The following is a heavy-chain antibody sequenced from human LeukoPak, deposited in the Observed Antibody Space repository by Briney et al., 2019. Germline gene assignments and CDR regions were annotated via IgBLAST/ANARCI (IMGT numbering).Heavy chain of an antibody. Sequence: ETLSLTCTVSGGSISSSSYYWGWIRQPPGKGLEWIGSIYYSGSTYYNPSLKSRVTISLDTSKNQFSLKLSSVTAADTAVYYCARVGLDWGSIDYWGQGTLVTVSS. V-gene: IGHV4-39*07. CDR3: ARVGLDWGSIDY. J-gene: IGHJ4*02. CDR2: IYYSGST. CDR1: GGSISSSSYY. D-gene: IGHD3/OR15-3a*01.